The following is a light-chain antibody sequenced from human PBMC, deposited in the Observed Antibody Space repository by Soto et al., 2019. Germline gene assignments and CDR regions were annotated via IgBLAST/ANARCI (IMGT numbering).Light chain of an antibody. CDR1: SSDVGGYNY. J-gene: IGLJ2*01. Sequence: QSALTQPASVSGSPGQSITISCTGTSSDVGGYNYVSWYQQHPGKAPKLMIYDVSNRPPGVSNRFSGYKSGNTASLNISGLQAEDEADYYCSSYTSSSTLGVVFGGGTKLTVL. CDR2: DVS. V-gene: IGLV2-14*01. CDR3: SSYTSSSTLGVV.